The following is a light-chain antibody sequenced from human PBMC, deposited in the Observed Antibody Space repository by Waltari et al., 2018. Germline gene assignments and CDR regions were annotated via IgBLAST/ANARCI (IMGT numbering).Light chain of an antibody. Sequence: EIILTQSPGTLSFSPGERATLSCRASKSVSGSYLVWYQQKPGQAPRLLIYGASSRATGIPDRFSGSGSGTDFTLTISRLEPEDFAIYYCQEYATRTFGQGTKVEIK. CDR2: GAS. J-gene: IGKJ1*01. CDR1: KSVSGSY. V-gene: IGKV3-20*01. CDR3: QEYATRT.